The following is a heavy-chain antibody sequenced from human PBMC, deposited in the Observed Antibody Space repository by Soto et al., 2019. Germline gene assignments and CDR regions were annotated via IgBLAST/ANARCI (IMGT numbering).Heavy chain of an antibody. CDR3: ARANTYDKVWGTYRHLFHFDY. CDR2: INHSGTT. D-gene: IGHD3-16*02. V-gene: IGHV4-34*02. J-gene: IGHJ4*02. Sequence: HVQLQQWGAGLLRPSETLSLTCAAHGETFSGYYWTWIRQTPGKGLEWIGEINHSGTTNYNPSLRRRVTISVDTPKSQFSLNLTSVSAADTAVYYCARANTYDKVWGTYRHLFHFDYWDQGTLVSVSS. CDR1: GETFSGYY.